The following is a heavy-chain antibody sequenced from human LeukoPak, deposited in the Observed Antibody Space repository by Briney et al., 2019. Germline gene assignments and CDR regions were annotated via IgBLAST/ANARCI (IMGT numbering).Heavy chain of an antibody. D-gene: IGHD6-19*01. CDR1: GGSISSSSYY. J-gene: IGHJ5*02. Sequence: SETLSLTCTVSGGSISSSSYYWGWIRQPPGKGLEWLGSIYYSGSTYYNLSLKSRVTISVDTSKNQFSLKLSSVTAADTAVYYCARVGSSGWSRAYNWFDPWGQGTLVTVSS. CDR2: IYYSGST. CDR3: ARVGSSGWSRAYNWFDP. V-gene: IGHV4-39*01.